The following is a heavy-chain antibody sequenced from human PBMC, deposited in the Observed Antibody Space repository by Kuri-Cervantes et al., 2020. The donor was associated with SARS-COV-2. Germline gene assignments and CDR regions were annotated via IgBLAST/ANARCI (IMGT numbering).Heavy chain of an antibody. CDR3: ARHVPDWLLNWFDP. CDR2: IYYSGST. Sequence: SETLSLTCTVSGGSISSSSYYWGWIRQPPGKGLEWIGSIYYSGSTCYNPSPKSRVTISVDTSKNQFSLKLSSVTAADTAVYYCARHVPDWLLNWFDPWGQGTLVTVSS. J-gene: IGHJ5*02. V-gene: IGHV4-39*01. D-gene: IGHD3-9*01. CDR1: GGSISSSSYY.